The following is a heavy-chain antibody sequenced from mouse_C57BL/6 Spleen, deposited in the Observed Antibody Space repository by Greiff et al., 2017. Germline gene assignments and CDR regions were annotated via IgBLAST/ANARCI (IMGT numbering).Heavy chain of an antibody. CDR2: IHPNSGST. J-gene: IGHJ4*01. D-gene: IGHD2-1*01. V-gene: IGHV1-64*01. CDR1: GYTFTSYW. CDR3: ARDYGNVPAMDY. Sequence: QVQLQQSGAELVKPGASVKLSCKASGYTFTSYWMHWVKQRPGQGLEWIGMIHPNSGSTNYNEKFKSKATLTVDKSSSTAYMQLSSLTSEDSAVYYGARDYGNVPAMDYWGQGTSVTVSS.